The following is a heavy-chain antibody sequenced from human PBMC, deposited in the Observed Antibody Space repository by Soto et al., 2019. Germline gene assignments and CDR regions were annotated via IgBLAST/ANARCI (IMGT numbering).Heavy chain of an antibody. CDR3: ARPPGLGYCSGGSCFADAFDI. J-gene: IGHJ3*02. D-gene: IGHD2-15*01. CDR2: ISGSGGST. Sequence: GGSLRLSCAASGFTFSSYAMSWVRQAPGKGLEWVSAISGSGGSTYYADSVKGRFTISRDNSKNTLYLQMNSLRAEDTAVYYCARPPGLGYCSGGSCFADAFDIWGQGTMVTVSS. V-gene: IGHV3-23*01. CDR1: GFTFSSYA.